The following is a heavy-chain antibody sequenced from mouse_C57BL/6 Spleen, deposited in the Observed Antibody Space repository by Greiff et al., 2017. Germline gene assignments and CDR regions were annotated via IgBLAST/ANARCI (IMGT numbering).Heavy chain of an antibody. Sequence: QVQLQQSGPELVKPGASVKISCKASGYAFSSSWMNWVKQRPGKGLEWIGRIYPGDGDTNYNGKFKGKATLTADKSSSTAYMQLSSLTSADSAVYFCERITTIAATDYWGQGTTLTVSS. CDR1: GYAFSSSW. V-gene: IGHV1-82*01. CDR2: IYPGDGDT. CDR3: ERITTIAATDY. J-gene: IGHJ2*01. D-gene: IGHD1-1*01.